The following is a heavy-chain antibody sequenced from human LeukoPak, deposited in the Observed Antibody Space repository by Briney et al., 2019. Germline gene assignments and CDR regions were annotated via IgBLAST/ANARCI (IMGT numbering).Heavy chain of an antibody. Sequence: SGGSLRLSCAASGFTFSSYGMSWVRQAPGKGLEWVLAIGGSGGRTYYADSVKGRFTISRDNSKNTLYLQMNSLRVEDTAIYYCAKAPAGPEYSSTWKFGYNWFDPWGQGTLVTASS. CDR3: AKAPAGPEYSSTWKFGYNWFDP. V-gene: IGHV3-23*01. CDR1: GFTFSSYG. J-gene: IGHJ5*02. D-gene: IGHD6-13*01. CDR2: IGGSGGRT.